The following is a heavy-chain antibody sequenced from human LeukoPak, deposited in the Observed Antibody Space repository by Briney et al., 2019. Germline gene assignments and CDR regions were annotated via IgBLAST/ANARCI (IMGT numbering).Heavy chain of an antibody. D-gene: IGHD3-10*01. CDR1: GGSISSYY. Sequence: SETLSLTCTVSGGSISSYYWSWIRQPPEKGLEGIVYIYYSGSTTYNPSLRSRVTTSVDTSKNQLSLKLSSVTAADTAVYYCARVFYYGSGTFDLWGRGTLVTVSS. J-gene: IGHJ2*01. V-gene: IGHV4-59*13. CDR3: ARVFYYGSGTFDL. CDR2: IYYSGST.